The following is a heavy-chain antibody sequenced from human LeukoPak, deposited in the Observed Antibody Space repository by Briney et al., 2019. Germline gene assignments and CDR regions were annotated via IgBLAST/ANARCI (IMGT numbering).Heavy chain of an antibody. CDR1: GGSISSYY. J-gene: IGHJ4*02. CDR3: ARGPTYGDYVAYFDY. Sequence: SETLSLTYTVSGGSISSYYWSWIRQPAGKGLEWIGRIYTSGSTNYNPSLKSRVTISVDTSKNQFSLKLSSVTAADTAVYYCARGPTYGDYVAYFDYWDQGTLVTVSS. V-gene: IGHV4-4*07. D-gene: IGHD4-17*01. CDR2: IYTSGST.